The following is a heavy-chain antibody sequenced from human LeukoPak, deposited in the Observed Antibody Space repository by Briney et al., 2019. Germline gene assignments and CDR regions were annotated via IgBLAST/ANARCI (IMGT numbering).Heavy chain of an antibody. CDR1: GFTFDDYA. J-gene: IGHJ4*02. V-gene: IGHV3-9*03. Sequence: GGSLRLSCAASGFTFDDYAMHWVRQAPGKGLEWVSGISWNRGSIGYADSVKGRFTISRDNAKNSLYLQMNSLRAEDMALYYCAKAVFGGSGSYFDYWGQGTLVTVSS. D-gene: IGHD3-10*01. CDR2: ISWNRGSI. CDR3: AKAVFGGSGSYFDY.